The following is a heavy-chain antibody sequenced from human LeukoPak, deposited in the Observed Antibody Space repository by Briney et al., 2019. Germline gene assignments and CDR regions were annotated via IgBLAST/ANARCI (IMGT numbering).Heavy chain of an antibody. CDR2: IYYSGST. D-gene: IGHD2-15*01. CDR3: ARVSCSGGACPFGSWFDP. CDR1: GGSITSGSYY. V-gene: IGHV4-39*02. Sequence: SETLSLTCTVSGGSITSGSYYRGWIRQPPGKGLEWIGSIYYSGSTYYNPSLKSRVTISVDTSNKLFSLKLSSVTAADTAVYYCARVSCSGGACPFGSWFDPWGQGTLVTVSS. J-gene: IGHJ5*02.